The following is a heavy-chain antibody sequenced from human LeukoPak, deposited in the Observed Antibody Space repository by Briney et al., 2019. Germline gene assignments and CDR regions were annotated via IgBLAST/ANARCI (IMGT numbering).Heavy chain of an antibody. J-gene: IGHJ4*02. CDR2: VWYDGSHE. CDR3: ATGGMATPGRTSFIDY. Sequence: GGSLRLSCAASGLKLSNYGMHWVRQAPGKGLEWVAVVWYDGSHENYGDSVKGRFSISRDNPKNTLYLQMNSLRAEDTAVYYCATGGMATPGRTSFIDYWGQGTLVTVSS. CDR1: GLKLSNYG. D-gene: IGHD5-24*01. V-gene: IGHV3-33*01.